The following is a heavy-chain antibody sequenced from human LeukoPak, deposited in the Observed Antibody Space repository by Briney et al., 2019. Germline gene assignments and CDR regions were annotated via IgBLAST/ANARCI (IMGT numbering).Heavy chain of an antibody. CDR2: IYYTRST. CDR3: ARGVTMIVVVIHDWYFDL. Sequence: SQTLSLTCTVSGGSISSGGYYWSWIRQPPGKGLEWIGSIYYTRSTYYNPSLKSRVTISVDTSKNQFSLKLTSVTAADTAVYYCARGVTMIVVVIHDWYFDLWGRGTLVTVSS. D-gene: IGHD3-22*01. V-gene: IGHV4-39*01. J-gene: IGHJ2*01. CDR1: GGSISSGGYY.